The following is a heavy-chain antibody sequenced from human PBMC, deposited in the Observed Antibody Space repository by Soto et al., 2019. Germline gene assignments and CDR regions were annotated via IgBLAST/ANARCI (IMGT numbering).Heavy chain of an antibody. CDR2: ISYDGSNK. J-gene: IGHJ4*02. V-gene: IGHV3-30-3*01. D-gene: IGHD6-19*01. Sequence: QVQLVESGGGVVQPGRSLRLSCAASGFTFSSYAMHWVRQAPGKGLEWVAGISYDGSNKYYADCVKGRFPISRAHSKNTLYLQMNSLRADDTAVYYCASGSDLGDYWGQGTLVTVSS. CDR1: GFTFSSYA. CDR3: ASGSDLGDY.